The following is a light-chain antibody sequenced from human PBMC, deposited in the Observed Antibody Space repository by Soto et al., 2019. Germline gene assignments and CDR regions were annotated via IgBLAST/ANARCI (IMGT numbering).Light chain of an antibody. CDR1: SSDVGGYNY. Sequence: QSALTQPPSASGSPGQSVTISCTGTSSDVGGYNYVSWYQQHPGKAPKLMIYEVSKRPSGVPDRFSGSKSGNTASLTVSGLQAKDEADYYCSSYADTNNLFFGGGTKLTVL. CDR2: EVS. V-gene: IGLV2-8*01. J-gene: IGLJ2*01. CDR3: SSYADTNNLF.